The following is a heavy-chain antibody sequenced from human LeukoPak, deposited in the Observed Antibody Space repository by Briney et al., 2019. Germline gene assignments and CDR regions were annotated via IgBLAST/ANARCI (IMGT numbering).Heavy chain of an antibody. CDR3: AKLFEGGAAASFDY. V-gene: IGHV3-23*01. D-gene: IGHD6-13*01. Sequence: TGGSLRLSCAASGFTFSSYAMSWVRQAPGKGLEWVSAISGSGGSTYYADSVKGRFTTSRDNSKNTLYLQMNSLRAEDTAVYYCAKLFEGGAAASFDYWGQGTLVTVSS. CDR1: GFTFSSYA. J-gene: IGHJ4*02. CDR2: ISGSGGST.